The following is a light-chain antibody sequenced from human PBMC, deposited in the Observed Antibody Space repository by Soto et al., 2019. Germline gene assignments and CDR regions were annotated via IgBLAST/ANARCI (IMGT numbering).Light chain of an antibody. V-gene: IGLV1-47*01. Sequence: QSALTQPPSASGTPGHSVTISCSGSSSNIGSNYVYWYQQLPGTAPKLLIYRNNQRPSGVPDRFSGSKSGTSASLAISGLRSEDEADYYCAAWDDSLSVLYVFGTGTKVTVL. CDR1: SSNIGSNY. J-gene: IGLJ1*01. CDR3: AAWDDSLSVLYV. CDR2: RNN.